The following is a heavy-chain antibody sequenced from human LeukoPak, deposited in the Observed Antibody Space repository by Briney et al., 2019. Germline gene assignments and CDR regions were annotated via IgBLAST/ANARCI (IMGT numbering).Heavy chain of an antibody. CDR1: GYSISSGYY. CDR3: ARIQASTELYDFWSGNKKRAFDY. V-gene: IGHV4-38-2*02. CDR2: IYHSGST. Sequence: PSETLSLTCTVSGYSISSGYYWGWIRPPPGKGLEWIGSIYHSGSTYYNPSLKSRVTISVDTSKNQFSLKLSSVTAADTAVYYCARIQASTELYDFWSGNKKRAFDYWGQGTLVTVSS. J-gene: IGHJ4*02. D-gene: IGHD3-3*01.